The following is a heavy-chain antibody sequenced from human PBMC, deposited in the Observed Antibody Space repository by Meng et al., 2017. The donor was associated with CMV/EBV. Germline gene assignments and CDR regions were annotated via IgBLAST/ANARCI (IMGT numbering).Heavy chain of an antibody. CDR1: GYTFTSYG. Sequence: ASVKVSCKASGYTFTSYGISWVRQAPGQGLEWMGWISAYNGNTNYAQKLQGRVTMTTDTSTSTAYMELRSLRSDDTAVHYCARSTKYSSSWFFDYWGQGTLVTVSS. J-gene: IGHJ4*02. CDR2: ISAYNGNT. D-gene: IGHD6-13*01. CDR3: ARSTKYSSSWFFDY. V-gene: IGHV1-18*01.